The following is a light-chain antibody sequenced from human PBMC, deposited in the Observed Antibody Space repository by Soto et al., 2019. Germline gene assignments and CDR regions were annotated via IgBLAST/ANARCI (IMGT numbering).Light chain of an antibody. CDR3: QQYGSSPPIT. J-gene: IGKJ5*01. V-gene: IGKV3-20*01. CDR1: QSVSSSY. CDR2: GAS. Sequence: EIVLTQPPGTLSLSPGERATLSYRASQSVSSSYLTWYQQKPGQAPRLLIYGASSRATGIPDRFSGSGSETDFTLTISRLKPKDFAVYYCQQYGSSPPITFGQGTRLEIK.